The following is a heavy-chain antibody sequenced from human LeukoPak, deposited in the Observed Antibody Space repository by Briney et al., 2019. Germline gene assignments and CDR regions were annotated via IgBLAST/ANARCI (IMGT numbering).Heavy chain of an antibody. V-gene: IGHV4-39*01. D-gene: IGHD3-10*01. CDR1: GGSISSSSYY. CDR3: ARDIWFGELAGYFDY. J-gene: IGHJ4*02. CDR2: IYYSGST. Sequence: PSETLSLTCTVSGGSISSSSYYWGWIRQPPGEGLEWIGSIYYSGSTYYNPSLKSRVTISVDTSKNQFSLKLSSVTAADTAVYYCARDIWFGELAGYFDYWGQGTLVTVSS.